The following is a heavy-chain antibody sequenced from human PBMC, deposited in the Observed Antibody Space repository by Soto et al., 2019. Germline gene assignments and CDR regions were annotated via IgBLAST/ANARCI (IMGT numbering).Heavy chain of an antibody. Sequence: ASVKVSCKASGYTFTSYGISWVLQAPGQGLEWMGWISAYNGNTNYAQKLQGRVTMTTDTSTSTTYMELRSLRSDDTAVYYCARDLPYCSGGSCPGSYDAFDIWGQGTMVTVS. D-gene: IGHD2-15*01. CDR3: ARDLPYCSGGSCPGSYDAFDI. J-gene: IGHJ3*02. CDR2: ISAYNGNT. V-gene: IGHV1-18*01. CDR1: GYTFTSYG.